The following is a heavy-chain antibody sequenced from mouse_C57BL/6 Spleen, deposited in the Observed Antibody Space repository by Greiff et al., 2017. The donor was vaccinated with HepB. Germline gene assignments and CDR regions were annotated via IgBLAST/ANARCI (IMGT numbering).Heavy chain of an antibody. CDR3: ARGRPIYYYGSSPLYALDY. Sequence: EVQLQQSGPELVKPGASVKIPCKASGYTFTDYNMDWVKQSHGKSLEWIGDINPNNGGTIYNQKFKGKATLTVDKSSSTAYMELRSLTSEDTAVYYCARGRPIYYYGSSPLYALDYWGQGTSVTVSS. D-gene: IGHD1-1*01. V-gene: IGHV1-18*01. CDR2: INPNNGGT. CDR1: GYTFTDYN. J-gene: IGHJ4*01.